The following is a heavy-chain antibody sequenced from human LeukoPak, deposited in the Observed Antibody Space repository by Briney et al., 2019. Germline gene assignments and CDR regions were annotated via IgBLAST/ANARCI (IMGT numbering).Heavy chain of an antibody. CDR1: GGSISSSSYY. V-gene: IGHV4-39*01. D-gene: IGHD3-10*01. J-gene: IGHJ4*02. CDR3: ARKYYGSGSYYKDINFDY. CDR2: IYYSGST. Sequence: PSETLSLTCTVSGGSISSSSYYWGWIRQPPGKGLEWIGSIYYSGSTYYNPSLKSRVTISVDTSKNQFSLKVSSVTAADTAVYYCARKYYGSGSYYKDINFDYWGQGTLVTVSS.